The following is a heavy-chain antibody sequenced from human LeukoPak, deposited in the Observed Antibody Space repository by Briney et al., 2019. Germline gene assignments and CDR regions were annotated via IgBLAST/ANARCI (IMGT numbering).Heavy chain of an antibody. V-gene: IGHV1-18*01. CDR1: GYTFSNYG. CDR2: ISAYTGDA. Sequence: ASVKVSCKASGYTFSNYGISWLRQAPGQGLEWMGWISAYTGDANYPQNLQGRVTITRDSSASTAYMELSSLTSEDTAVYYCARGIWSARTVDYYLDYWGQGTLVTVSS. D-gene: IGHD2-21*01. J-gene: IGHJ4*02. CDR3: ARGIWSARTVDYYLDY.